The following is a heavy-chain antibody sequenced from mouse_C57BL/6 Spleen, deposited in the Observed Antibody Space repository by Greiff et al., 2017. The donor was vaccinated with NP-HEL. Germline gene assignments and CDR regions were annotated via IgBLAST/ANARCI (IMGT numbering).Heavy chain of an antibody. V-gene: IGHV2-3*01. Sequence: VKVVESGPGLVAPSQSLSITCTVSGFSLTSYGVSWVRQPPGKGLEWLGVIWGDGSTNYHSALISRLSISKDNSKSQVFLKLNSLQTDDTATYCCATPGTDYAMDYWGQGTSVTVSS. D-gene: IGHD4-1*01. J-gene: IGHJ4*01. CDR3: ATPGTDYAMDY. CDR1: GFSLTSYG. CDR2: IWGDGST.